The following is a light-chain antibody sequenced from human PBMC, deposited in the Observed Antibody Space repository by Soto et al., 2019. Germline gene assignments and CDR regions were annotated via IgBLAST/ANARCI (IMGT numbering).Light chain of an antibody. V-gene: IGLV2-14*01. CDR2: EVS. CDR3: SSYTSSSTFV. Sequence: QPVLTQPASVSGSPGQSITVSCTGTSSDVGGYNYVSWYQQHPGKAPKLMIYEVSNRPSGVSNRFSGSKSGNTASLTISGLQVEDEADYYCSSYTSSSTFVFGTGTKLTVL. J-gene: IGLJ1*01. CDR1: SSDVGGYNY.